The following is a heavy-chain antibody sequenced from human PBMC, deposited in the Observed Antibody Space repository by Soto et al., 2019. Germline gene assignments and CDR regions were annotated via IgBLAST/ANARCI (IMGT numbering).Heavy chain of an antibody. CDR1: GYTFNSYD. D-gene: IGHD3-10*01. CDR2: MNPNSGNT. J-gene: IGHJ3*02. V-gene: IGHV1-8*01. Sequence: QVQLGQSGAEVKKPGASVKVSCKASGYTFNSYDINRVRQPTGQGLEWMGWMNPNSGNTGYAQMFQGRVTMTRNTSISTAYMELSSLRSEDTAVYYCAIRLWFGDIWGQGTMVTVSS. CDR3: AIRLWFGDI.